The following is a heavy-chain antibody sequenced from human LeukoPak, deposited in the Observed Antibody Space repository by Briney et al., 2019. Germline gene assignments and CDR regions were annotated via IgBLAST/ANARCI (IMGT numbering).Heavy chain of an antibody. CDR1: GGSISSYY. J-gene: IGHJ4*02. CDR2: IYYSGST. CDR3: ARVNADDYGGNSPFDY. V-gene: IGHV4-59*01. Sequence: SETLSLTCTVSGGSISSYYWSWIRQPPGKGLEWIGYIYYSGSTNYNPSLKSRVAISVDTSKNQFSLKLSSVTAADTAVYYYARVNADDYGGNSPFDYWGQGTLVTVSS. D-gene: IGHD4-23*01.